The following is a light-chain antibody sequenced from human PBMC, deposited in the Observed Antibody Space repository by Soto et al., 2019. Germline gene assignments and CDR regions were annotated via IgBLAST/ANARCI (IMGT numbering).Light chain of an antibody. Sequence: DIQMTQSPSTLSASVGDRVTITCRASQSISSWLAWYQQKPGKAPKLLIYDASSLESGVPSRFSGSGSGTEFTLTISSLQPDDSATYYCQQYNRYWTFGQGKRLES. CDR1: QSISSW. CDR2: DAS. J-gene: IGKJ5*01. V-gene: IGKV1-5*01. CDR3: QQYNRYWT.